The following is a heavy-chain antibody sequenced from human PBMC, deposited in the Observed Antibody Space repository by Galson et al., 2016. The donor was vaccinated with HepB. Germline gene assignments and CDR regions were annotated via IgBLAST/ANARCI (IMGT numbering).Heavy chain of an antibody. CDR1: GFMFRSYW. V-gene: IGHV3-7*01. CDR3: ARDGPLSSPTSGWFDP. Sequence: SLRLSCAASGFMFRSYWMSWVRQAPGKGLEWVANIKQDGSEKHYADSVKGRFTISRDNAKNSLDLQKNSLRVDDTAVYHCARDGPLSSPTSGWFDPWGQGILVTVSS. D-gene: IGHD5/OR15-5a*01. CDR2: IKQDGSEK. J-gene: IGHJ5*02.